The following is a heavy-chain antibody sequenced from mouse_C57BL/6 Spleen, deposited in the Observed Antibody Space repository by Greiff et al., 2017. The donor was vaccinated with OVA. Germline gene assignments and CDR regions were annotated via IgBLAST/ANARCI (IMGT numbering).Heavy chain of an antibody. CDR3: VRHAYYYGSGYWYFDV. CDR2: IRSKSNNYAT. J-gene: IGHJ1*03. D-gene: IGHD1-1*01. V-gene: IGHV10-1*01. CDR1: GFSFNTYA. Sequence: EVQGVESGGGLVQPKGSLKLSCAASGFSFNTYAMNWVRQAPGKGLEWVARIRSKSNNYATYYADSVKDRFTISRDDSESMLYLQMNNLKTEDTAMYYCVRHAYYYGSGYWYFDVWGTGTTVTVSS.